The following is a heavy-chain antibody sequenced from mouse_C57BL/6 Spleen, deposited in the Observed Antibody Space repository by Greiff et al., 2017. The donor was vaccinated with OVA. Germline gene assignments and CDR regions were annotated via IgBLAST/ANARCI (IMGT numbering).Heavy chain of an antibody. Sequence: EVQLVESGGDLVKPGGSLKLSCAASGFTFSSYGMSWVRQTPDKRLEWVATISSGGSYTYYPDSVKGRFTISRDNAKNTLYLQMSSLKSEDTAMYYCAREGAYYSNYVAYWGQGTLVTVSA. V-gene: IGHV5-6*01. D-gene: IGHD2-5*01. CDR3: AREGAYYSNYVAY. CDR1: GFTFSSYG. J-gene: IGHJ3*01. CDR2: ISSGGSYT.